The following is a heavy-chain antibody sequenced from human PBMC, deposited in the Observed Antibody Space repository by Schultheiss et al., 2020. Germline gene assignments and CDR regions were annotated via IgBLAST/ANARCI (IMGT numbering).Heavy chain of an antibody. CDR3: ARDSGSTLTTFGPPGHP. D-gene: IGHD4-17*01. CDR1: GYTFTSYY. Sequence: ASVKVSCKASGYTFTSYYMHWVRQAPGQGLEWMGIINPNSGGTNYAQKFQGRVTMTRDTSISTAYMELTSLTSDDTAVYYCARDSGSTLTTFGPPGHPWGQGTLVTVSS. V-gene: IGHV1-2*02. J-gene: IGHJ5*02. CDR2: INPNSGGT.